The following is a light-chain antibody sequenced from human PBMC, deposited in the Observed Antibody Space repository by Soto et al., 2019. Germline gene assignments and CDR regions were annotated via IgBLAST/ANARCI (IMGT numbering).Light chain of an antibody. J-gene: IGLJ2*01. CDR3: SSYTSSSTVV. CDR1: SSDVGGYNY. V-gene: IGLV2-14*01. CDR2: EVS. Sequence: QSALTQPASVSGSPGPSITISCTGTSSDVGGYNYVSWYQQHPGKAPKLMIYEVSNRPSGVSNRFSGSKSGNTASLTISWLQAEDEADYYCSSYTSSSTVVFGGGTKLTVL.